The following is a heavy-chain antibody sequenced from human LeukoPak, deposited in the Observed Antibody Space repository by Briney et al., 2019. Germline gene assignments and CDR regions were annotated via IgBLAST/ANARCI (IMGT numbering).Heavy chain of an antibody. CDR1: GFNFDDYA. CDR2: ISWNNGSI. V-gene: IGHV3-9*01. J-gene: IGHJ6*02. CDR3: AKGQSTQHSGGYSYYYGMDV. D-gene: IGHD4-23*01. Sequence: GGSLRLSCVASGFNFDDYAMHWVRQAPGKGMEWVSGISWNNGSIQYAASVKSRFTISRDNSKNTLYLQMNSLRAEDTAVYYCAKGQSTQHSGGYSYYYGMDVWGQGTTVTVSS.